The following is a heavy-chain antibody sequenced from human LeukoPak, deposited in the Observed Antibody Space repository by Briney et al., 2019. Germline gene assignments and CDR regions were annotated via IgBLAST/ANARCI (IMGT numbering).Heavy chain of an antibody. CDR1: GFTFDNYG. J-gene: IGHJ6*02. V-gene: IGHV3-23*01. CDR3: AKDYDPYSYGYFATMNGMDV. CDR2: ISGSGGST. D-gene: IGHD5-18*01. Sequence: PGGSLRLSCAASGFTFDNYGMHWVRHAPGKGLEWVSAISGSGGSTYYADSVKGRFTISRDNSKNTLYLQMNSLRAEDTAVYYCAKDYDPYSYGYFATMNGMDVWGQGTTVTVSS.